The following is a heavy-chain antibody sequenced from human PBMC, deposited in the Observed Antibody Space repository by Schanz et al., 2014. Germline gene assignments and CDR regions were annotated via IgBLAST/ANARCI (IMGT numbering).Heavy chain of an antibody. Sequence: QVQLVQSGAEVKKPGSSMKVSCKASGDTFSKYNIMWVRQVPGQGLEWLGRIMPLRGIGNNAWKFQDRLTITADKSMNITYMELSSLGTEDTAVYYCTRLRRADPNGFDVWGQGTTVTVS. D-gene: IGHD6-19*01. J-gene: IGHJ6*02. V-gene: IGHV1-69*02. CDR2: IMPLRGIG. CDR3: TRLRRADPNGFDV. CDR1: GDTFSKYN.